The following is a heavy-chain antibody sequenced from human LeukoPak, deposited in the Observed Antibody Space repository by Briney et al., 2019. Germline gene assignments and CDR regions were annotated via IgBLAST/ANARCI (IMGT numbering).Heavy chain of an antibody. CDR2: ISSSSSYI. V-gene: IGHV3-21*01. CDR1: GFTFSSYS. CDR3: ARDLLTYSSSWNY. Sequence: GGSLRLSCAASGFTFSSYSMNWVRQAPGKGLEWVSSISSSSSYIYYADSVKGRFTISRDNAKNSLYLQMNSLRAEDTAVYYCARDLLTYSSSWNYWGQGTLVTVSS. J-gene: IGHJ4*02. D-gene: IGHD6-13*01.